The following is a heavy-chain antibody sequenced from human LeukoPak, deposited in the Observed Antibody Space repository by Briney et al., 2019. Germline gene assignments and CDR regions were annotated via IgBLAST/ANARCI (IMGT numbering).Heavy chain of an antibody. CDR2: IYYSGST. CDR3: ARVNRIVVVPAAMSWFDP. V-gene: IGHV4-31*03. Sequence: PSQTLSLTCTVSGGSISSGGYYWSWIRQHPGKGLEWIGYIYYSGSTYYNPSLKSRVTISVETSKNQFSLKLSSVTAADTAAYYCARVNRIVVVPAAMSWFDPWGQGTLVTVSS. D-gene: IGHD2-2*01. CDR1: GGSISSGGYY. J-gene: IGHJ5*02.